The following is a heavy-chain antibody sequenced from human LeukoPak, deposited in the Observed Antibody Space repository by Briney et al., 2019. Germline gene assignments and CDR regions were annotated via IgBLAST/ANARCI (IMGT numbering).Heavy chain of an antibody. CDR2: ISGSGGGT. J-gene: IGHJ4*02. CDR1: GFTFSSYG. D-gene: IGHD4-17*01. CDR3: ARENYGGLNY. V-gene: IGHV3-23*01. Sequence: PGGSLRLSCGASGFTFSSYGMSWVRQAPGKGLEWVSGISGSGGGTYYADSVKGRFTISRDNAKNSLYLQMNSLRAEDTAVYYCARENYGGLNYWGQGTLVTVSS.